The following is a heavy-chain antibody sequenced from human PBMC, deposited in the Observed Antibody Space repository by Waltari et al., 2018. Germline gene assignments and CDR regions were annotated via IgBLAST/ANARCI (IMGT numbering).Heavy chain of an antibody. CDR3: AREYMAFDI. Sequence: QVQLVESGGGVVQPGRSLRLSCAASGFTFSSYAMHWVRQAPGKGLGWVAVISYDGSNNYYADSVKGRFTISRDNSKNTLYLQMNSLRAEDTAVYYCAREYMAFDIWGQGTMVTVSS. D-gene: IGHD1-1*01. J-gene: IGHJ3*02. V-gene: IGHV3-30*01. CDR2: ISYDGSNN. CDR1: GFTFSSYA.